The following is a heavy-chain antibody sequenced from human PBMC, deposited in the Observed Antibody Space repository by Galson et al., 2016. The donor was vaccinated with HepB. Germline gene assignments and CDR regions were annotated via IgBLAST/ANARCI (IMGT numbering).Heavy chain of an antibody. CDR3: VRGQLVRYFDF. CDR2: ISSHGVDQ. D-gene: IGHD4/OR15-4a*01. V-gene: IGHV3-33*01. Sequence: SLRLSCATSGFTFANYAIHWVRQVPGKGLEWVAFISSHGVDQEYADSVKGRFTISRDKPTSTVSLQMNSLRADDTAVYYCVRGQLVRYFDFWGQGALVTVSS. CDR1: GFTFANYA. J-gene: IGHJ4*02.